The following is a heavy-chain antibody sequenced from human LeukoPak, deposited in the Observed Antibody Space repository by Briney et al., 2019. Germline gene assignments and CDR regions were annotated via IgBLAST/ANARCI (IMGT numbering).Heavy chain of an antibody. CDR2: IYTSGST. V-gene: IGHV4-61*02. J-gene: IGHJ6*03. CDR3: ARERALWFGELDFYYYYYMDV. D-gene: IGHD3-10*01. Sequence: SETLSLTCTVSGGSISSGSYYWSWIRQPAGKGLEWIGRIYTSGSTNYNPSLKSRVTISVDTSKNQFSLKLSSVTAADTAVYYCARERALWFGELDFYYYYYMDVWGKGTTVTVSS. CDR1: GGSISSGSYY.